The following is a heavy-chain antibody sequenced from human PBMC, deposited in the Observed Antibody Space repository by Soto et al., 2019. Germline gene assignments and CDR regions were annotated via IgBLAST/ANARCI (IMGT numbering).Heavy chain of an antibody. CDR2: ISSSSSYI. D-gene: IGHD3-10*01. J-gene: IGHJ4*02. Sequence: GGSLRLSCAASGFTFSSYSMNWVRQAPGKGLEWVSSISSSSSYIYYADSVKGRFTISRDNAKNSLYLQMNSLRAEDTAVYYCARVYIDLKSGRNPIDYWGQGTLVTVSS. CDR3: ARVYIDLKSGRNPIDY. CDR1: GFTFSSYS. V-gene: IGHV3-21*01.